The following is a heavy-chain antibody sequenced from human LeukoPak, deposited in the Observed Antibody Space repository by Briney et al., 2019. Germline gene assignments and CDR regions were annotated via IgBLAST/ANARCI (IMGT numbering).Heavy chain of an antibody. Sequence: PGGSLRLSCAASGFTFSSYGMHWVHQAPGKGLEWVAVIWYDGSNKYYADSVKGRFTISRDNAKNSLYLQMSSLRAEDTAVYYCARVYYGSGSPRHFDYWGQGTLVTVSS. CDR1: GFTFSSYG. J-gene: IGHJ4*02. CDR3: ARVYYGSGSPRHFDY. V-gene: IGHV3-33*01. CDR2: IWYDGSNK. D-gene: IGHD3-10*01.